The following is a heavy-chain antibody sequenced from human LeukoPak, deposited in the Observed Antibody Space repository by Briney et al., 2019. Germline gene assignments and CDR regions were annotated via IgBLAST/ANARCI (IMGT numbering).Heavy chain of an antibody. J-gene: IGHJ4*02. CDR3: ARKLGYYSGGSCYLCDY. CDR1: GYTFTSYD. D-gene: IGHD2-15*01. CDR2: MNPNSGNT. V-gene: IGHV1-8*01. Sequence: ASVKVSCKASGYTFTSYDINWVRQATGQGLEWMGWMNPNSGNTGYAQKFQGRVTMTRNTSISTAYMELSSLRSDDTAVYYCARKLGYYSGGSCYLCDYWGQGTLVTVSS.